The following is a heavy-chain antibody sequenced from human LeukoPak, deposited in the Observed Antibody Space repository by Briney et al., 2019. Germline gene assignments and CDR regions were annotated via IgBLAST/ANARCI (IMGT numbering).Heavy chain of an antibody. CDR2: IYPNTGGI. D-gene: IGHD3-10*01. J-gene: IGHJ4*02. V-gene: IGHV1-2*02. Sequence: GASVKVSCKASGYTFTDYYIHWVRQAPGQGLEWMGWIYPNTGGIQFAQTFQGRVSMTRDTSISTAYMELNGLRPDDTAVYYCARFDPPYYYGSGSYDAYWGQGTLVSVSS. CDR3: ARFDPPYYYGSGSYDAY. CDR1: GYTFTDYY.